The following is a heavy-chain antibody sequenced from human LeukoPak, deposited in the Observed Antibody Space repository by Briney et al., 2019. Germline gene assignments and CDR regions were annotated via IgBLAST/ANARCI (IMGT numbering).Heavy chain of an antibody. CDR3: ARYAYSSSFDY. CDR2: INPNSGGT. J-gene: IGHJ4*02. D-gene: IGHD6-6*01. Sequence: ASVKVSCKASGYTFTGYYMHWVRQAPGQGLEWMGRINPNSGGTNYAQKFQGRVTMTRDTSNTTAYMELSRLRSDDTAVYYCARYAYSSSFDYWGQGTLLTVSS. CDR1: GYTFTGYY. V-gene: IGHV1-2*06.